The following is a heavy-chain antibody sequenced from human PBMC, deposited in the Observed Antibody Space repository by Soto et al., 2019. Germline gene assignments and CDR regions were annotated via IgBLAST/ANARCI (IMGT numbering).Heavy chain of an antibody. Sequence: LRLSCAASGFTFNRYGMHWVRQAPGKGLEWVAAISYDGSNKYHADSVKGRFTISRDNSKNTLYLQMNSLRVEDTAIYYCAKDNRSPVTWIDYWGQGTLVTFSS. CDR1: GFTFNRYG. D-gene: IGHD3-10*01. J-gene: IGHJ4*02. CDR2: ISYDGSNK. CDR3: AKDNRSPVTWIDY. V-gene: IGHV3-30*18.